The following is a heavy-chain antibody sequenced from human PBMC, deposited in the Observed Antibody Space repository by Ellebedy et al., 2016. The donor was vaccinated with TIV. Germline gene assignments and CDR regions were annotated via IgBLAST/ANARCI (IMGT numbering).Heavy chain of an antibody. J-gene: IGHJ4*02. CDR1: GGSITFGDYY. V-gene: IGHV4-30-4*08. D-gene: IGHD2-2*01. Sequence: SETLSLXXTVSGGSITFGDYYWSWIRQTPGKGLEWIGYVYYDGTTYYNPSLKSRVTLSVDTSKNQFSLKMTSVTAADTAVIYCARVRRYCGSSSCRSIDSWGQGTLVTVSS. CDR3: ARVRRYCGSSSCRSIDS. CDR2: VYYDGTT.